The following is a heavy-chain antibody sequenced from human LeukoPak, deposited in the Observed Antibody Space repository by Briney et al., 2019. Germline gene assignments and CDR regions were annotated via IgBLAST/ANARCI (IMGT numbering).Heavy chain of an antibody. D-gene: IGHD6-19*01. CDR1: GGSISSYY. J-gene: IGHJ4*02. V-gene: IGHV4-59*01. CDR2: IYYSGST. CDR3: ARGHSGWYYFDY. Sequence: SETLSLTCTVSGGSISSYYWSWIRQPPGKGLEWIGYIYYSGSTNYNPSLKSRVTISVDTSKNQFSLKLSSVTAADTAVYYCARGHSGWYYFDYWGQGTLATVSS.